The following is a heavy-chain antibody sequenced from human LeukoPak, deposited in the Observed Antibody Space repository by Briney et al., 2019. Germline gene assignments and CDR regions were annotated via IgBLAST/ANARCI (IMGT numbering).Heavy chain of an antibody. CDR1: GYTFTSYY. Sequence: GASVKVSCKASGYTFTSYYMHWVRQAPGQGLEWMGIINPSGGSTSYAQKFQGRVTMTRDMSTSTVYMELSSLRSEDTAVYYCARVLLDGYMDVWGKGTTVTVSS. CDR3: ARVLLDGYMDV. D-gene: IGHD2-15*01. V-gene: IGHV1-46*01. CDR2: INPSGGST. J-gene: IGHJ6*03.